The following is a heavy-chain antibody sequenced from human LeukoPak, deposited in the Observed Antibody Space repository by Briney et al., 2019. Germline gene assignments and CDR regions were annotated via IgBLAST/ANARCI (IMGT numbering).Heavy chain of an antibody. Sequence: SETLSLTCIVSGGSVSSSSYYWAWMRQPPGKGLEWIGSIFYSGNTFHNPSLKSRVTMSVDTFRNQFSLKLSSVSAADTAVYFCARHTSRDPHSDSWGQGTLVTVSS. CDR1: GGSVSSSSYY. J-gene: IGHJ4*02. V-gene: IGHV4-39*01. D-gene: IGHD3-3*01. CDR3: ARHTSRDPHSDS. CDR2: IFYSGNT.